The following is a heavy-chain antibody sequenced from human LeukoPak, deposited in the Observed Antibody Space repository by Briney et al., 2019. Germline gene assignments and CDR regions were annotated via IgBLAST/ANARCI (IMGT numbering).Heavy chain of an antibody. J-gene: IGHJ6*02. CDR2: ISWNSGSI. V-gene: IGHV3-9*01. CDR3: PKDGFMRRHEFYSERYYYGMDV. CDR1: GFTFDDYA. D-gene: IGHD3-16*01. Sequence: GGSLRLSCAASGFTFDDYAMHWVRQAPGKGLEWVSGISWNSGSIGYADSVKGRFTISRDNAKNSLYLQMNSLRAEDTALYFWPKDGFMRRHEFYSERYYYGMDVWGQGTTVTVSS.